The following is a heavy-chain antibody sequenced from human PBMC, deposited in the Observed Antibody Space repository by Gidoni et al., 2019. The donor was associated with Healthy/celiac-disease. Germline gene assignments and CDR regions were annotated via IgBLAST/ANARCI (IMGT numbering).Heavy chain of an antibody. J-gene: IGHJ4*02. CDR3: ARGWAPWPYDSSGLV. Sequence: EVQLVESGGGLVQPGGSLRLSCAASGFTFSSYSMNWVRQAPGKGLEWFSYISSSSSTIYYADSVKGRFTISRDNAKNSLYLQMNSLRDEDTAVYYCARGWAPWPYDSSGLVWGQGTLVTVSS. CDR2: ISSSSSTI. CDR1: GFTFSSYS. V-gene: IGHV3-48*02. D-gene: IGHD3-22*01.